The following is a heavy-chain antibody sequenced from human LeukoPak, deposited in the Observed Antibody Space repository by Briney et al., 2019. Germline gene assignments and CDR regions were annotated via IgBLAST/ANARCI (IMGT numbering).Heavy chain of an antibody. D-gene: IGHD3-10*01. CDR2: IYYSGST. J-gene: IGHJ4*02. Sequence: SETLSLTCAVSGGSISSGGYYWSWIRQHPGKGLEWIGYIYYSGSTYYNPSLKSRVTISVDTSKNQFSLKLSSVTAADTAVYYCARARDSGSWGPYYYFDYWGQGTLVTVSS. CDR1: GGSISSGGYY. V-gene: IGHV4-31*11. CDR3: ARARDSGSWGPYYYFDY.